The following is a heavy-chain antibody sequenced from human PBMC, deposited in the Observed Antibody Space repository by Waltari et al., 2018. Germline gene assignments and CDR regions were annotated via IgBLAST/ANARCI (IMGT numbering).Heavy chain of an antibody. V-gene: IGHV3-33*01. D-gene: IGHD3-3*01. CDR2: IWYDGSNK. CDR1: GFTFSSYG. CDR3: ARDPRTIDYDFWSGYSWYFDL. J-gene: IGHJ2*01. Sequence: QVQLVESGGGVVQPGRSLRLSCAASGFTFSSYGMHWVRQAPGKGLEWVAVIWYDGSNKYYADSVKGRFTISRDNSKNTLYLQMNSLRAEDTAVYYCARDPRTIDYDFWSGYSWYFDLWGRGTRVTVSS.